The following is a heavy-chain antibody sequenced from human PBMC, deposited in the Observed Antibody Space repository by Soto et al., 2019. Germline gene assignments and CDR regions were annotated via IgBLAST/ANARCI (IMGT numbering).Heavy chain of an antibody. CDR2: IYYSGST. CDR3: ARARQGTSRLSSYFDY. CDR1: GGSISSYY. D-gene: IGHD2-2*01. V-gene: IGHV4-59*01. J-gene: IGHJ4*02. Sequence: SETLSLTCTVSGGSISSYYWSWIRQPPGKGLEWIGYIYYSGSTNYNPSLKSRVTISVDTSKNQFSLKLSSVTAADTAVYYCARARQGTSRLSSYFDYWGQGTLVTVSS.